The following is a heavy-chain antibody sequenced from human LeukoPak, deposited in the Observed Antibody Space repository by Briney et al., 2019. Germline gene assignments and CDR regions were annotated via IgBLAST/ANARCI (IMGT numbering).Heavy chain of an antibody. Sequence: ASVKVSCKASGYTFTSYYMHWVRQAPGQGLEWMGIINPSGGSTSYAQKFQGRVTMTRDTSTSTVHMELSSLRSEDTAVYYCARDSDINLPGAGYYYYMDVWGKGTTVTVSS. V-gene: IGHV1-46*01. D-gene: IGHD6-19*01. CDR3: ARDSDINLPGAGYYYYMDV. CDR1: GYTFTSYY. CDR2: INPSGGST. J-gene: IGHJ6*03.